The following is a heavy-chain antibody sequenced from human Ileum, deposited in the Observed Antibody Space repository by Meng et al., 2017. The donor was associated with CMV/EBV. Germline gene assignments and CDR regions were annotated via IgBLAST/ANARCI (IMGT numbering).Heavy chain of an antibody. Sequence: LHRSGPGLVKPSQTLSLTCAGDSVSISTESWNWIRQSPSRGLEWLGRTWYGSKWYYEYAVSVKSRITIIPDTSQNQISLQLNSVTPDDTAVYYCTYGWPLKYWGQGSLVTVSS. CDR3: TYGWPLKY. J-gene: IGHJ4*02. CDR2: TWYGSKWYY. D-gene: IGHD3-10*01. V-gene: IGHV6-1*01. CDR1: DSVSISTES.